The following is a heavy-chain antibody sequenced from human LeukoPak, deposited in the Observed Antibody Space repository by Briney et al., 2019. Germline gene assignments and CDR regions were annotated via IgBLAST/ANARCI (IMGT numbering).Heavy chain of an antibody. J-gene: IGHJ4*02. CDR1: GFSFTSYA. D-gene: IGHD1-14*01. Sequence: PGGSLRLSCAASGFSFTSYAMSWVRQAPGKGLEWVSAISNSGAGTYYADSVKGRFTISRDNSKNTLYLQMNSLRAEDTAVYYCAKLHNLSSDYWGQGTLVTVSS. CDR2: ISNSGAGT. CDR3: AKLHNLSSDY. V-gene: IGHV3-23*01.